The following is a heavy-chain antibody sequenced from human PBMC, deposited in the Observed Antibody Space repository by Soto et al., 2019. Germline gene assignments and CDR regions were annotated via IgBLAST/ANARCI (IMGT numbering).Heavy chain of an antibody. Sequence: SETLSLTCTVSGGSISSGDYYWSWIRQPPGKGLVWIGYIYYSGSTYYNPSLKSRVTISVDTSKNQFPLKLSSVTAADTAVYYCSRTAYKWNDSSSWFDPWGQGTLATVSS. V-gene: IGHV4-30-4*01. CDR1: GGSISSGDYY. CDR2: IYYSGST. J-gene: IGHJ5*02. CDR3: SRTAYKWNDSSSWFDP. D-gene: IGHD1-20*01.